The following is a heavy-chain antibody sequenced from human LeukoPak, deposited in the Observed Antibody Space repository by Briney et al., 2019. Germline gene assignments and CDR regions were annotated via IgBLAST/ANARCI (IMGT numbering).Heavy chain of an antibody. CDR3: ARGHFDSSGSSNPLDS. D-gene: IGHD3-22*01. Sequence: SEALSLTCTVSGASISSYYWSWIRQPPGKGLEWIGYIHASGSTNSSPSLKGRVTMSVDTSKNEFSLKLTSVTAADTALYYCARGHFDSSGSSNPLDSWGQGTLVTVSS. V-gene: IGHV4-4*09. CDR2: IHASGST. J-gene: IGHJ4*02. CDR1: GASISSYY.